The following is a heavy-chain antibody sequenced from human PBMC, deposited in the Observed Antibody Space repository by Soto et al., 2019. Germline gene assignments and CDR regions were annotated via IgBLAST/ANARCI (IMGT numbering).Heavy chain of an antibody. CDR1: GFIFSNYS. CDR3: ARASDGRITMID. CDR2: ISISTSYI. Sequence: GGSLRLSCAASGFIFSNYSMNWVRQAPGKGLEWVASISISTSYIYYADSVKGRFTISRDNAKNSLYLQMSSLRAEDTAVYYCARASDGRITMIDWGQGTLVTVSS. D-gene: IGHD3-22*01. V-gene: IGHV3-21*01. J-gene: IGHJ4*02.